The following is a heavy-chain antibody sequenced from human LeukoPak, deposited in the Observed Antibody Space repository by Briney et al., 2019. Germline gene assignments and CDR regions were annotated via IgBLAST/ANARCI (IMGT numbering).Heavy chain of an antibody. Sequence: ASVKVSCKASGYTFTSYDINWVRQATGQGLEWMGWMNPNSGNTGYAQKFQGRVTMTRNTSISTAYMELSSLRSEDTAVYYCAREQLINDYGDYYYGMDVWGQGTTVTVSS. D-gene: IGHD4-17*01. J-gene: IGHJ6*02. CDR1: GYTFTSYD. V-gene: IGHV1-8*01. CDR3: AREQLINDYGDYYYGMDV. CDR2: MNPNSGNT.